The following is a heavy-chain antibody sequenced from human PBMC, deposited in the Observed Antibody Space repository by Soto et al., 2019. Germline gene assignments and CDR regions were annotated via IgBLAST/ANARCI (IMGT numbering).Heavy chain of an antibody. D-gene: IGHD1-26*01. CDR1: GFTFSSYA. Sequence: PGGSLRLSCAASGFTFSSYAMSWVRQAPGKGLEWVSAISGSGGSTYYADSVKGRFTISRDNSKNTLYLQMNSLRAEDTAVYYCAKSAVRELPLPLYYFDYWGQGTLVTVSS. CDR3: AKSAVRELPLPLYYFDY. CDR2: ISGSGGST. V-gene: IGHV3-23*01. J-gene: IGHJ4*02.